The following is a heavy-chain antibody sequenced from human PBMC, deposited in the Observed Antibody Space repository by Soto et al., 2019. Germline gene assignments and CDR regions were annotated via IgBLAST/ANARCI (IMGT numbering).Heavy chain of an antibody. Sequence: PGWSLRLSCASSVFTFISYAMSWVRQAPGKGLEWVSAISGSGGSTYYADSVKGRFTISRDNSKNTLYLQMNSLRAEDTAVYYCANTYDFWSGYYLDYWGQGTLVTVSS. J-gene: IGHJ4*02. CDR3: ANTYDFWSGYYLDY. CDR1: VFTFISYA. CDR2: ISGSGGST. D-gene: IGHD3-3*01. V-gene: IGHV3-23*01.